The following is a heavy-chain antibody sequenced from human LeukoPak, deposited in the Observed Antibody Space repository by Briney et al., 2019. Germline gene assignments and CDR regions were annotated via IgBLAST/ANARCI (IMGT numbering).Heavy chain of an antibody. V-gene: IGHV4-59*01. J-gene: IGHJ4*02. CDR3: ARAGYYGDYVPAAPYYFGY. Sequence: SETLSLTCTVSGGSISSYYWSWIRQPPGKGLEWIGDIYYSGSTNYNPSLKSRVTISVDTSKNQFSLKLSSVTAADTAVYYCARAGYYGDYVPAAPYYFGYWGQGTLVTVSS. CDR2: IYYSGST. D-gene: IGHD4-17*01. CDR1: GGSISSYY.